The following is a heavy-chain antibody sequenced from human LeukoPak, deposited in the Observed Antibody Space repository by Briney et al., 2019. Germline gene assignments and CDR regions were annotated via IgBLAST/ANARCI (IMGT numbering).Heavy chain of an antibody. J-gene: IGHJ5*02. CDR2: INHSGST. CDR3: ARVRRYLGGIVVVPASPGWFDP. Sequence: KPSETLSLTCAVYGGSFSGYYWSWIRQPPGKGLVWIGEINHSGSTNYNPSLKSRVTISVDTSKNQFSLKLSSVTAADTAVYYCARVRRYLGGIVVVPASPGWFDPWGQGTLVTVSS. V-gene: IGHV4-34*01. D-gene: IGHD2-2*01. CDR1: GGSFSGYY.